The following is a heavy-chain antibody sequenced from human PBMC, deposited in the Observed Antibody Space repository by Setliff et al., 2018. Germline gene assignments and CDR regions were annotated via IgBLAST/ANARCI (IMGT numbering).Heavy chain of an antibody. CDR2: IWDDGGNK. V-gene: IGHV3-33*08. CDR1: GGTFSDYH. CDR3: ARTCSGSGCYAGLES. Sequence: LSLTCAAYGGTFSDYHWTWIRQAPGKGLEWVAVIWDDGGNKYHADSVKGRFTISSDNSKNTLYLQMNSLRPEDTAVYYCARTCSGSGCYAGLESWGQGTPVTVSS. J-gene: IGHJ4*02. D-gene: IGHD2-15*01.